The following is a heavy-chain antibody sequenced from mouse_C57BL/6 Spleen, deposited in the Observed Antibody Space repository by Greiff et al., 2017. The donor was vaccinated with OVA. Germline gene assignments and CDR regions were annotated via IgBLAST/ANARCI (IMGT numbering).Heavy chain of an antibody. V-gene: IGHV1-5*01. Sequence: EVKLVESGPVLARPGASVKMSCKTSGYTFTSYWLHWVKQRPGQGLEWIGAIYPGNSDTSYNQKFKGKAKLTAVTSASTASIELSSLTNEDSAVYYCTRSSAYYSNSEWYFDVWGTGTTVTVSS. CDR1: GYTFTSYW. D-gene: IGHD2-5*01. CDR3: TRSSAYYSNSEWYFDV. CDR2: IYPGNSDT. J-gene: IGHJ1*03.